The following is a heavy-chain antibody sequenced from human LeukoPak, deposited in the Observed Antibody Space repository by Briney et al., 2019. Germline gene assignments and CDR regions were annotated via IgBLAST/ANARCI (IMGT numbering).Heavy chain of an antibody. CDR3: ARENRYYGSGSYSRSIYFDY. J-gene: IGHJ4*02. CDR2: IYYSGST. D-gene: IGHD3-10*01. CDR1: GGSISSSSYY. Sequence: SEALSLTCTVSGGSISSSSYYWGWIRQPPGKGLEWIGSIYYSGSTYYNPSLKSRVTISVDTSKNQFSLKLSSVTAADTAVYYCARENRYYGSGSYSRSIYFDYWGQGTLVTVSS. V-gene: IGHV4-39*07.